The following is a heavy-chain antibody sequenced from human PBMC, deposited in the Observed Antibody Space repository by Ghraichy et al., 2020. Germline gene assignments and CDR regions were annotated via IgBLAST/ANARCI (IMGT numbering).Heavy chain of an antibody. CDR1: GFSFSTYT. J-gene: IGHJ6*02. Sequence: GGSLRLSCAASGFSFSTYTMNWVRQAPGKGLEWVSYVSSSGSIIYYADSVKGRFTSSRDNAKNSLYLHMNRLRDEDTAVYYCARDRFSDNNNYVRGMDVWGQGTTVTVSS. D-gene: IGHD3-3*01. CDR3: ARDRFSDNNNYVRGMDV. V-gene: IGHV3-48*02. CDR2: VSSSGSII.